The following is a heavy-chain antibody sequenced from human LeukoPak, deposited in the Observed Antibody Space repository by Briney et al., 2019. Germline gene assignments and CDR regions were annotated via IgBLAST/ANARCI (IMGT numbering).Heavy chain of an antibody. D-gene: IGHD3-3*01. CDR1: GGSFSGYY. CDR2: IIHSGST. CDR3: AREIGYDFWSGYYDDHNWFDP. Sequence: SETLSLTCGVYGGSFSGYYWTWIRQSPGMGLEWIGEIIHSGSTNYNPSLTSRVTISVDTSKNQFSLELSSVTAADTAVYYCAREIGYDFWSGYYDDHNWFDPWGQGTLVTVSS. V-gene: IGHV4-34*12. J-gene: IGHJ5*02.